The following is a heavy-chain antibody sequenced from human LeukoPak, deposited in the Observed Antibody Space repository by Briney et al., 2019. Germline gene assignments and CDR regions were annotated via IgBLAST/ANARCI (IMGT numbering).Heavy chain of an antibody. J-gene: IGHJ4*02. Sequence: GGSLRLSCAASGFTFSSYGMDWVRQAPGKGLEWVANIREDESEKNYVDSVKGRFTISRDNAWNSLYLQMNSLRPEDTAVYYCAGEKCPRLDWGQGTLVTVSS. CDR1: GFTFSSYG. CDR3: AGEKCPRLD. V-gene: IGHV3-7*01. CDR2: IREDESEK.